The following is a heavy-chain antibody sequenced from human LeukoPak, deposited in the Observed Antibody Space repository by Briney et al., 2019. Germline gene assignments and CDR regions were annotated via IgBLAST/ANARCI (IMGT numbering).Heavy chain of an antibody. Sequence: GGSLRLSCAASGFTFSSYAMSWVRQAPGKGLEWVSAISGSGGSTYYADSVKGRFTISRDNSKNTLYLQMNSLRAEDTAVYYCAKIGSCGGSCDSGFDYWGQGTLVTVSS. D-gene: IGHD2-15*01. CDR1: GFTFSSYA. CDR2: ISGSGGST. V-gene: IGHV3-23*01. J-gene: IGHJ4*02. CDR3: AKIGSCGGSCDSGFDY.